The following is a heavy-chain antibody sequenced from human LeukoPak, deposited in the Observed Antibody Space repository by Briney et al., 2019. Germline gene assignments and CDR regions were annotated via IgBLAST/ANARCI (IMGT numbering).Heavy chain of an antibody. V-gene: IGHV4-31*03. CDR3: ARAVLDYSTLYYFDY. CDR1: GGSISSGGYY. Sequence: PSETLSLTCTVSGGSISSGGYYWSWIRRHPGKGLEWIGYIYYSGSTYYNPSLKSRVTISVDTSKNQFSLKLSSVTAADTAVYYCARAVLDYSTLYYFDYWGQGTLVTVSS. CDR2: IYYSGST. D-gene: IGHD4-11*01. J-gene: IGHJ4*02.